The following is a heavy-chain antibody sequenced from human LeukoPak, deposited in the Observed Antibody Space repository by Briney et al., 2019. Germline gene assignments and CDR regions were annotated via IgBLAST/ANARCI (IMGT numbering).Heavy chain of an antibody. CDR2: ISSNGGST. Sequence: GGSLRLSCAASGFTFSSYAMHWVRQAPGKGLEYVSAISSNGGSTYYANPVKGRFTISRDNSKNTLYLQMNSLRAEDTAVYYCAKDRPVFGYYGSGSLDYWGQGTLVTVSS. D-gene: IGHD3-10*01. CDR1: GFTFSSYA. CDR3: AKDRPVFGYYGSGSLDY. J-gene: IGHJ4*02. V-gene: IGHV3-64*01.